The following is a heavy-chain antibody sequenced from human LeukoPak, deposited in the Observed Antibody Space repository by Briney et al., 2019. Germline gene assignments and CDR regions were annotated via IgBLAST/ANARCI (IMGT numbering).Heavy chain of an antibody. Sequence: SETLSLTCAVYGGSFSGYYWSWIRQPPGKGLEWIGEINHSGSTNYNPSLKSRVTISVDTSKNQFSLKLSSVTAADTAVYYCARIVYGPFDYWGQGTLVTVSS. J-gene: IGHJ4*02. V-gene: IGHV4-34*01. D-gene: IGHD5/OR15-5a*01. CDR2: INHSGST. CDR3: ARIVYGPFDY. CDR1: GGSFSGYY.